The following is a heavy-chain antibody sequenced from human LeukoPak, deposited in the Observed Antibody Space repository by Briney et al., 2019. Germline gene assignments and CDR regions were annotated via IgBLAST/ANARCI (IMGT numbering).Heavy chain of an antibody. J-gene: IGHJ4*02. Sequence: PSETLSLTCTVSGGSISSGGYSWSWIRQHPGKGLEWIGYIYYSGSTYYNPSLKSRVTISVDTSKNQFSLKLSSVTAADTAVYYCARDVNRYYFDYWGQGTLVTVSS. CDR1: GGSISSGGYS. CDR3: ARDVNRYYFDY. V-gene: IGHV4-31*03. CDR2: IYYSGST.